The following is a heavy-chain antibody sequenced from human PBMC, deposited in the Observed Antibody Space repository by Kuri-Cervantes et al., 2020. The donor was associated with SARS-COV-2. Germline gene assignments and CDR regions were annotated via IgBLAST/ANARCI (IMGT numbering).Heavy chain of an antibody. Sequence: SETLSPTCPLSGYSISSGYYWGWIRQPPGKGLEWMGSIYHSGSTYYNPSLKSRVTISVDTSKNQFSLKLSSVTAADTAVYYCARDMSSAELAFDLWGRGTLVTVSS. V-gene: IGHV4-38-2*02. J-gene: IGHJ2*01. CDR3: ARDMSSAELAFDL. D-gene: IGHD3-10*01. CDR2: IYHSGST. CDR1: GYSISSGYY.